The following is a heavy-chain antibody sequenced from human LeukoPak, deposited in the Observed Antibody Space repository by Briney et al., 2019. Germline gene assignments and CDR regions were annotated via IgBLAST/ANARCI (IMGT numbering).Heavy chain of an antibody. D-gene: IGHD2-2*01. J-gene: IGHJ5*02. CDR3: ASLGGQLPSYNWFDP. Sequence: KSSETLSLTCAVYGGSFSGYYWSWIRQPPGKGLEWIGEINHSESTNYNPSLKSRVTISVDTSKNQFSLKLSSVTAADTAVYYCASLGGQLPSYNWFDPWGQGTLVTVFS. CDR2: INHSEST. V-gene: IGHV4-34*01. CDR1: GGSFSGYY.